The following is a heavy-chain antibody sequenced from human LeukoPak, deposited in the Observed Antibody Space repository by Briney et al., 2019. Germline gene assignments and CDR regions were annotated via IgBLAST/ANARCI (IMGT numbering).Heavy chain of an antibody. D-gene: IGHD6-13*01. J-gene: IGHJ3*02. CDR3: ARDSGYSSSWSHAFDI. V-gene: IGHV3-30*02. CDR2: IRYDGSNK. CDR1: GFSFSSYG. Sequence: GGSLRLSCAASGFSFSSYGMHWVRQAPGKGLEWVAFIRYDGSNKYYADSVKGRFTISRDNSKNTLYLQMNSLRAEDTAVYYCARDSGYSSSWSHAFDIWGQGTMVTVSS.